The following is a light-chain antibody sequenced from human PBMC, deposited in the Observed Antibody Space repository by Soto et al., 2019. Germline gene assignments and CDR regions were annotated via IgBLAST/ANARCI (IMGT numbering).Light chain of an antibody. Sequence: EIVMTQSPATLSVSPGERATLSCRASQSVSSNLAWYQQKPGQTPQLLIYVASTRATGIPARFSGSGSGKEFTLTISSLQSEDFAVYYCQQYNVWPLTFGGGTKVEFK. CDR3: QQYNVWPLT. V-gene: IGKV3-15*01. CDR2: VAS. CDR1: QSVSSN. J-gene: IGKJ4*02.